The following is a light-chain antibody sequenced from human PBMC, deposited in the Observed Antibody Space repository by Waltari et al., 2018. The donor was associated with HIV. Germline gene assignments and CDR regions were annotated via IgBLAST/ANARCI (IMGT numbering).Light chain of an antibody. CDR1: QSVSTN. J-gene: IGKJ5*01. CDR2: GIY. CDR3: QQYDSWPPIT. Sequence: EVVMTQSPATLSVSPGQKATISCWASQSVSTNLAWYQQKPGQAPRLLMYGIYVRATGVPARFSGSGSETDFTLTITSVQPEDFAVYYCQQYDSWPPITFGQGTRLEIK. V-gene: IGKV3-15*01.